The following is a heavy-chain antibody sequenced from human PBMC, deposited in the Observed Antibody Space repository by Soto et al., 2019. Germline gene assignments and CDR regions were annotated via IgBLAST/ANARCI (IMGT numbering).Heavy chain of an antibody. CDR2: IIPVFDTR. CDR1: GVSFRNYV. D-gene: IGHD4-4*01. J-gene: IGHJ4*02. CDR3: SFHSDSNSYPRFDF. V-gene: IGHV1-69*13. Sequence: SVKVSCKASGVSFRNYVMSWVLQAPGQGLEWMAGIIPVFDTRTYAQKFQGRDTITADDSTTTVSMEMSNLRSEDTAVYFCSFHSDSNSYPRFDFWGQGTLVTVS.